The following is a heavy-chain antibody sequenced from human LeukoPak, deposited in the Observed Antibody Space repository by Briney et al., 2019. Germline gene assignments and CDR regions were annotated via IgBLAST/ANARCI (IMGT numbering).Heavy chain of an antibody. CDR2: ISWNSGSI. V-gene: IGHV3-9*01. CDR3: AKDIGTGTPRAPYYYYYYMDV. Sequence: PGRSLRLSCAASGFTFDDYAMHWVRQAPGKGLEWVSGISWNSGSIGYADSVKGRFTISRDNAKNSLYPQMNGLRAEDTALYYCAKDIGTGTPRAPYYYYYYMDVWGKGTTVTVSS. D-gene: IGHD1-7*01. CDR1: GFTFDDYA. J-gene: IGHJ6*03.